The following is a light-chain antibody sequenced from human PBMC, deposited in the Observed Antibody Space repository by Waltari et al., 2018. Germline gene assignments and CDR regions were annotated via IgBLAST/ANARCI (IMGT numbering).Light chain of an antibody. CDR1: QGVGNN. Sequence: AIQMIQSPASLSASVGDRVTITCRASQGVGNNLAWYQQKPGKAPKLLIYTVSTLQTGVPSRFSGSGSGTAFTLTISSLHPEDFATYYCLQDHTYPHTFGQGTKLEIK. CDR3: LQDHTYPHT. V-gene: IGKV1-6*01. CDR2: TVS. J-gene: IGKJ2*01.